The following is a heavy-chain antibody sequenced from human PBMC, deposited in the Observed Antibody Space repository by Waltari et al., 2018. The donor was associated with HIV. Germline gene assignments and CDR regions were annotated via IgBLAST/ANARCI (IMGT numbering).Heavy chain of an antibody. CDR3: ARLPAD. Sequence: QVQLQESGPGLVKPSETLSLTCTASGGSISTYYWSWIRQPPGKGLEWIGYIYYSGNTNYNPSLQSRVTISVDTSKNQFSLKLSSVTAADTAIYYCARLPADWGQGTLVTVSS. V-gene: IGHV4-59*01. CDR1: GGSISTYY. CDR2: IYYSGNT. J-gene: IGHJ4*02.